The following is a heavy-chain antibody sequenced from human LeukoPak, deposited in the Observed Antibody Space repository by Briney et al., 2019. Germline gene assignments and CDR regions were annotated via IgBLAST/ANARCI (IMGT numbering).Heavy chain of an antibody. J-gene: IGHJ5*02. Sequence: VASVKVSCKASGYTFTSYYMHWVRQAPGQGLEWMGIINPSGGSTSYAQKFQGRVTMTRDTSTSTVYMELSSLRSEDTAVYYCARGNLRQQLSNWFDPWGQGTLVTVSS. CDR1: GYTFTSYY. CDR2: INPSGGST. D-gene: IGHD6-13*01. CDR3: ARGNLRQQLSNWFDP. V-gene: IGHV1-46*01.